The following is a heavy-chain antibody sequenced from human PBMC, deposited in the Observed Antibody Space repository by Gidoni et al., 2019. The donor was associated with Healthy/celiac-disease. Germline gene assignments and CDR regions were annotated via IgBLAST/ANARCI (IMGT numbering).Heavy chain of an antibody. D-gene: IGHD3-10*01. V-gene: IGHV3-30*18. Sequence: QVQLVESGGGVVQPGRSLRLSCAASGFTFSSYGMHWVRQAPGKGLEWVAVISYDGSNKYYADSVKGRFTISRDNSKNTLYLQMNSLRAEDTAVYYCAKDLSIVRPGGYWGQGTLVTVSS. CDR1: GFTFSSYG. J-gene: IGHJ4*02. CDR3: AKDLSIVRPGGY. CDR2: ISYDGSNK.